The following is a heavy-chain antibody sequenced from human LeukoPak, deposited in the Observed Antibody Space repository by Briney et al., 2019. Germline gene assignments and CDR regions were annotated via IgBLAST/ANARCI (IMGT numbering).Heavy chain of an antibody. D-gene: IGHD3-10*01. CDR3: AVLDYYGSGSYLSDGYYYYGMDV. J-gene: IGHJ6*02. V-gene: IGHV4-61*02. Sequence: RTSETLSLTCTVSGGSISSGSYYWSRIRQPAGKGLEWIGRIYTSGSTNYNPSLKSRVTISVDTSKNQFSLKLSSVTAADTAVYYCAVLDYYGSGSYLSDGYYYYGMDVWGQGTTVTVSS. CDR2: IYTSGST. CDR1: GGSISSGSYY.